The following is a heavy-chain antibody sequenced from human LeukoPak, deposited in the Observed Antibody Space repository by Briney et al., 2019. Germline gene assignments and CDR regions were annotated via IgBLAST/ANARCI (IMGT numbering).Heavy chain of an antibody. Sequence: GGSLRLSCAASGFTFSRHSINWVRQAPGKGLEWVSSISSSSSYIYYADSVKGRFTISRDNAKNSLYLQMNSLRAEDTAVYYCAREGQGYCSSTSCRPFDYWGQGTLVTVSP. J-gene: IGHJ4*02. CDR3: AREGQGYCSSTSCRPFDY. V-gene: IGHV3-21*01. CDR1: GFTFSRHS. D-gene: IGHD2-2*01. CDR2: ISSSSSYI.